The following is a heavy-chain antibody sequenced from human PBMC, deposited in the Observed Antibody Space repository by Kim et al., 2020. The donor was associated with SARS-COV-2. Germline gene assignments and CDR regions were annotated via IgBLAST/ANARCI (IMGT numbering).Heavy chain of an antibody. J-gene: IGHJ4*02. CDR2: ISYDGSNK. CDR1: GFTFSSYA. Sequence: GGSLRLSCAASGFTFSSYAMHWVRQAPGKGLEWVAVISYDGSNKYYADSVKGRFTISRDNSKNTLYLQMNSLRAEDTAVYYCARGSGSSWWYEGDDYWGQGTLVTVSS. V-gene: IGHV3-30*04. CDR3: ARGSGSSWWYEGDDY. D-gene: IGHD6-13*01.